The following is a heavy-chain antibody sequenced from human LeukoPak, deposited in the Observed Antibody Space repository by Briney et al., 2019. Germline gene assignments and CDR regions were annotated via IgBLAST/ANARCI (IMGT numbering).Heavy chain of an antibody. J-gene: IGHJ4*02. V-gene: IGHV3-23*01. D-gene: IGHD6-19*01. CDR1: GFTFSNYW. CDR3: AKRSSGWSFDY. Sequence: GGSLRLSCAASGFTFSNYWMHWVRQAPGKGLEWVSAISGSGGSTYYADSVKGRFTISRDNSKNTLYLQMNSLRAEDTAVYYCAKRSSGWSFDYWGQGTLVTVSS. CDR2: ISGSGGST.